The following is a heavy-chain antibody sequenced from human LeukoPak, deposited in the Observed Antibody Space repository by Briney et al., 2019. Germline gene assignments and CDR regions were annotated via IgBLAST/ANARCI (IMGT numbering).Heavy chain of an antibody. CDR2: ISGSGDNT. CDR1: GFTVCSNY. D-gene: IGHD3-22*01. J-gene: IGHJ4*02. CDR3: AKGSYYDSSGSFYFDY. V-gene: IGHV3-23*01. Sequence: PGGSLRLSCAASGFTVCSNYMSWVRQAPGKGLEWVSGISGSGDNTYYADSVKGRFTISRDNSKNTLYVQVNSLGTEDTAAYYCAKGSYYDSSGSFYFDYWGQGTLVTVSS.